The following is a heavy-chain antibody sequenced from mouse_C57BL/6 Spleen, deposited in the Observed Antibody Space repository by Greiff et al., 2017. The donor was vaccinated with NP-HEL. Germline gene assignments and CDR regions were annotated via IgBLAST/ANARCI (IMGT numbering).Heavy chain of an antibody. V-gene: IGHV3-1*01. Sequence: DVKLQETGPGMVKPSQSLSLTCTVTGYSITSGYDWHWIRHFPGNKLEWMGYISYSGRTNYNPSLKSRISITHDTSKNHFFLKLNSVTTEDTATYYCARDGLTGSAWFAYWGQGTLVTVSA. J-gene: IGHJ3*01. CDR3: ARDGLTGSAWFAY. CDR2: ISYSGRT. CDR1: GYSITSGYD. D-gene: IGHD4-1*01.